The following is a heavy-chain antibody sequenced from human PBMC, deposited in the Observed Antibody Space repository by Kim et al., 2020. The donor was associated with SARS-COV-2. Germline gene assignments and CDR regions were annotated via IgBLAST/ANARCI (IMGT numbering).Heavy chain of an antibody. CDR2: INHSGST. Sequence: SETLSLTCAVYGGSFSGYYWSWIRQPPGKGLEWIGEINHSGSTNYNSSLKSRVTISVDTSKNQFSLKLSSVTAADTAVYYCAIGPTTVTTLFTYYYGMDVWGQGTTVTVSS. J-gene: IGHJ6*02. D-gene: IGHD4-17*01. CDR3: AIGPTTVTTLFTYYYGMDV. V-gene: IGHV4-34*01. CDR1: GGSFSGYY.